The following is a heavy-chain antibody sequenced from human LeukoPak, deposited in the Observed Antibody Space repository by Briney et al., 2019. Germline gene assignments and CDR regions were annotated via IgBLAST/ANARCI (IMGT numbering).Heavy chain of an antibody. CDR3: AKDRSAVPAASNY. V-gene: IGHV3-23*01. J-gene: IGHJ4*02. Sequence: GGSLRLSCAASGFTFTNYAMTWVRQAPGKGLEWVSGISGSGDNTYYADSVKGRFTISRDNFKNMVFLRMNSLRAEDTAVYYCAKDRSAVPAASNYWGQGTLVTVSS. CDR1: GFTFTNYA. CDR2: ISGSGDNT. D-gene: IGHD2-2*01.